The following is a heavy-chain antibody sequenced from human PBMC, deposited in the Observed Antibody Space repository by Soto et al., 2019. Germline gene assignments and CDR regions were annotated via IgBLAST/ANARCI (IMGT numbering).Heavy chain of an antibody. CDR1: GFTFRSYA. Sequence: EVRLLESGGELVQPGGSLRLSCAASGFTFRSYAMSRVRQAPGKGLEWVSGISGSGAGTWYADSVKGRFTVSRDNSNDTLYLQMSGLRVEDTALYFCARRRAIGPRLDGYGGQGTLVTVSS. J-gene: IGHJ4*02. V-gene: IGHV3-23*01. CDR3: ARRRAIGPRLDGY. CDR2: ISGSGAGT. D-gene: IGHD3-16*01.